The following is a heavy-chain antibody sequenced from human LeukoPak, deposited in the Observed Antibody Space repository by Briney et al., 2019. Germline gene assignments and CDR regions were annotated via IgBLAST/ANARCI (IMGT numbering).Heavy chain of an antibody. Sequence: GESLRISCKGSGYSFTSYWIGWVRQLPGKGLEWMGIIYPGDSDTRYSPSFQGQVTISADKSISTASLQWSSLKASDTAMYYCARQVSQERAFDIWGQGTMVTVSS. V-gene: IGHV5-51*01. J-gene: IGHJ3*02. CDR2: IYPGDSDT. CDR1: GYSFTSYW. D-gene: IGHD5-24*01. CDR3: ARQVSQERAFDI.